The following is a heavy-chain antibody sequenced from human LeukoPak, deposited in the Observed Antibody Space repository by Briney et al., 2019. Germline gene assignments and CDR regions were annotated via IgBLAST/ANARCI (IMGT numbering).Heavy chain of an antibody. J-gene: IGHJ3*02. D-gene: IGHD6-6*01. CDR2: ISSSSTTI. CDR3: AREYSSSSGRAFDI. V-gene: IGHV3-48*02. CDR1: GFTLSTYP. Sequence: GGSLRLSCAASGFTLSTYPMNWVRQAPGKGLQWFSYISSSSTTIYYADSVKGRFTISRDNAKNSLYLQMNSLRDEDTAVYYCAREYSSSSGRAFDIWGQGTMVTVSS.